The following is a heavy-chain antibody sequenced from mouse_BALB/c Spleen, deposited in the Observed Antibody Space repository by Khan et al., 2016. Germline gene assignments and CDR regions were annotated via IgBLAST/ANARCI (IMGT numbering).Heavy chain of an antibody. CDR3: TRSGGYDLYYFDY. CDR1: GFNIKDTY. CDR2: IDPANGNI. J-gene: IGHJ2*01. Sequence: VQLQQSGAELVKPGASVKLSCTAAGFNIKDTYMHWVKQRPEEGLEWIGRIDPANGNIKYDPKFQGKATIIADTFSNTAYLQLSSLTSEDIAVYYSTRSGGYDLYYFDYWGQGTTLTVSS. V-gene: IGHV14-3*02. D-gene: IGHD2-2*01.